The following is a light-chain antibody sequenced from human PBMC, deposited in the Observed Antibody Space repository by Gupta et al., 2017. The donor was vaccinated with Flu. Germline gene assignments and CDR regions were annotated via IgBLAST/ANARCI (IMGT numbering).Light chain of an antibody. Sequence: HADRMGCSGDEVVSNYYYLLQQNAGLAPELLIYEESKRHSGIPARFSGSRSATVATLRSTGAQVEDGADYYCCSTDRSGNSWMFGGGTKLTVL. CDR2: EES. J-gene: IGLJ3*02. CDR3: CSTDRSGNSWM. CDR1: EVVSNY. V-gene: IGLV3-10*01.